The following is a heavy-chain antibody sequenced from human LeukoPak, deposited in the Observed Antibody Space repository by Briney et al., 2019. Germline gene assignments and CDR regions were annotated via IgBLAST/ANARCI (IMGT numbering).Heavy chain of an antibody. D-gene: IGHD3-22*01. CDR2: INHSGST. V-gene: IGHV4-34*01. Sequence: SETLSLTCAVYGGSFSGYYWSWIRQPPGKGLEWIGEINHSGSTNYNPSLKSRVTISVDTSKNQFSLKLSSVTAADTAVYYYARLYYYDSSGPGDNAFDIWGQGTMVTVSS. CDR3: ARLYYYDSSGPGDNAFDI. J-gene: IGHJ3*02. CDR1: GGSFSGYY.